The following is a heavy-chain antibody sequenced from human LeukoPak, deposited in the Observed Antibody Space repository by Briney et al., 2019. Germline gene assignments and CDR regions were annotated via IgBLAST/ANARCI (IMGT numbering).Heavy chain of an antibody. CDR2: FDPEDGET. CDR1: GYTLTELS. J-gene: IGHJ5*02. Sequence: APVKVSCKVSGYTLTELSMHWVRQAPGKGLEWMGGFDPEDGETIYAQKFQGRVTMTEDTSTDTAYMELSSLRSEDTAVYYCATDPGETAAATLLGDPWGQGTLVTVSS. D-gene: IGHD6-13*01. V-gene: IGHV1-24*01. CDR3: ATDPGETAAATLLGDP.